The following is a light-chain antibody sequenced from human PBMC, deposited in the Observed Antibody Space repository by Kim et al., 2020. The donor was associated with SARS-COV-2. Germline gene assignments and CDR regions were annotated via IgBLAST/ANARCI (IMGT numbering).Light chain of an antibody. Sequence: SSELTQDPAVSVALGQTVRITCQGDSLRSYYASWYQQKPGQAPVLVIYGKNNRPSVIPDRFSGSSSGTTASLTITGAQAEDEADSYCNSRDSSGNHPVF. J-gene: IGLJ3*02. V-gene: IGLV3-19*01. CDR2: GKN. CDR1: SLRSYY. CDR3: NSRDSSGNHPV.